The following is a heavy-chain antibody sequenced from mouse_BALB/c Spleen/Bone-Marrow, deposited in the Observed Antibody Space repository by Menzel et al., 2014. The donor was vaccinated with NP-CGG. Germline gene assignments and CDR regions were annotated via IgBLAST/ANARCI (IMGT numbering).Heavy chain of an antibody. D-gene: IGHD1-1*01. CDR3: ARYPLNYYGSPWFAY. J-gene: IGHJ3*01. CDR2: ISYSGST. V-gene: IGHV3-8*02. CDR1: GDSITSSY. Sequence: EVQLVESGPSLVKPSQTLSLTCSVTGDSITSSYWNWIRKFPGNKLEYMGYISYSGSTYYNPSLKSRISITRDTSKNQYYLQLNSVTTEDTATYYCARYPLNYYGSPWFAYWGQGTLVTVSA.